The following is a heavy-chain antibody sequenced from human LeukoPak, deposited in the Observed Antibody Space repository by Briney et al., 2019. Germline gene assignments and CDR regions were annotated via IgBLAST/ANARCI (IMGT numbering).Heavy chain of an antibody. CDR1: GGSISSYY. Sequence: SETLSLTCTVSGGSISSYYWSWIRQPPGKGLEWIGYIYYSGSTNYNPSLKSRVTISVDTSKNQFSLKLSSVTAADTAVYYCARAEWLRPYYYMDVWGKGTTVTISS. V-gene: IGHV4-59*01. D-gene: IGHD5-12*01. CDR3: ARAEWLRPYYYMDV. J-gene: IGHJ6*03. CDR2: IYYSGST.